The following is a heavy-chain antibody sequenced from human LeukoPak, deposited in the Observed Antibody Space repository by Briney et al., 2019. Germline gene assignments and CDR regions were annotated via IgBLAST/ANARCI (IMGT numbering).Heavy chain of an antibody. CDR2: ISSSSSTI. CDR1: GFIFSSYS. D-gene: IGHD3-22*01. CDR3: TRRWGVITTPFDY. V-gene: IGHV3-48*04. J-gene: IGHJ4*02. Sequence: GGSLRLSCAASGFIFSSYSMNWVRQAPGKGLEWVSYISSSSSTIYYADSVKGRFTISRDNAKNSLYLQMNSLRAEDTAVYYCTRRWGVITTPFDYWGQGTLVAVSS.